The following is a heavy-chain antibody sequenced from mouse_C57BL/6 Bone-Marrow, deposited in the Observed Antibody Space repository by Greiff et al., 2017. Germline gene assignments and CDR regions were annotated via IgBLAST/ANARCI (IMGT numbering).Heavy chain of an antibody. CDR2: IWSGGST. CDR3: AKILGRFAY. J-gene: IGHJ3*01. Sequence: VKLEESGPGLAQPSQSLSITCTVSGFSLTSYGVHWVRQSPGQGLEWLGVIWSGGSTDYNAAFMSRLRITKDNSKSQVFFKMNSMQADDTAIYYCAKILGRFAYWSQGTLVTVSA. CDR1: GFSLTSYG. V-gene: IGHV2-5*01. D-gene: IGHD4-1*01.